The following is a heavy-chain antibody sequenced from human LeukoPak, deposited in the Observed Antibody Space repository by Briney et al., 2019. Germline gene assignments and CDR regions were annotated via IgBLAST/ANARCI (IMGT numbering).Heavy chain of an antibody. V-gene: IGHV4-59*12. CDR1: GGSISSYY. CDR2: ICYSGST. D-gene: IGHD2-15*01. Sequence: SETLSLTCTVSGGSISSYYWSWIRQPPGKGLEWIGYICYSGSTNYNPSLKSRVTISVDTSKNQFSLKLSSVTAADTAVYYCARWRKKDIVVVVAARKSTTYDAFDIWGQGTMVTVSS. CDR3: ARWRKKDIVVVVAARKSTTYDAFDI. J-gene: IGHJ3*02.